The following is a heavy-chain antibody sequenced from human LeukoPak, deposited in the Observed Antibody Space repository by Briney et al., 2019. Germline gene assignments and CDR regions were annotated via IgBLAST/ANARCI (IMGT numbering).Heavy chain of an antibody. CDR2: IKQDGSEK. CDR1: GCTFSSYW. Sequence: GGSLRLSCAASGCTFSSYWMSWVRQAPGKGREWVANIKQDGSEKYYVDSVKGRFTISRDNAKNSLYLQMNSLRAEVTAVYYCARAWDYYYYMDVWGKGTTVTVSS. CDR3: ARAWDYYYYMDV. J-gene: IGHJ6*03. V-gene: IGHV3-7*01.